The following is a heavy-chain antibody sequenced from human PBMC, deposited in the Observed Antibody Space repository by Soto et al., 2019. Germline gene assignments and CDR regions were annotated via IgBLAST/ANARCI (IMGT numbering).Heavy chain of an antibody. CDR3: ARDPVSEVGATRGFDY. Sequence: QVQLVESGGGLVKPGGSLRLSCAASGFTFSDYYMSWIRQAPGKGLEWVSYISSSGSTIYYADSVKGRFTSSRDNAKNSLYLNMNSLRAEDTAVYYCARDPVSEVGATRGFDYWGQGTLVTVSS. CDR1: GFTFSDYY. D-gene: IGHD1-26*01. J-gene: IGHJ4*02. CDR2: ISSSGSTI. V-gene: IGHV3-11*01.